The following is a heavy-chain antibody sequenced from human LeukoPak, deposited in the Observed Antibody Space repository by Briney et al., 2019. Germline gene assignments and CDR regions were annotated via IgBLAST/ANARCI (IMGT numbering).Heavy chain of an antibody. V-gene: IGHV3-30-3*01. CDR3: ARDAPYSSGWQDAFDI. CDR1: GFTFSSYA. J-gene: IGHJ3*02. CDR2: ISYDGSNK. D-gene: IGHD6-19*01. Sequence: GGSLRLSCAASGFTFSSYAMHWVRQAPGKGLEWVAVISYDGSNKYYADSVKGRFTISRDNSKNTLYLQMNSLRAEDTAVYYCARDAPYSSGWQDAFDIWGQGTMVTVSS.